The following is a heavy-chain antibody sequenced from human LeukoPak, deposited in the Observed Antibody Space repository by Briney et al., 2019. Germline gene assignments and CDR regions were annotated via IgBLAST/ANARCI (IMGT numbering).Heavy chain of an antibody. CDR1: GFNFRTSW. CDR2: IRYDGTVK. Sequence: GGSLRLSCTASGFNFRTSWMSWVRQSPAKGLEFLANIRYDGTVKNYVAPVKGRFTISRDNPRNSVYLQMDSLRAEDTGLYYCARDPDSSSFDYWGQGALVTVSS. J-gene: IGHJ4*02. D-gene: IGHD6-13*01. CDR3: ARDPDSSSFDY. V-gene: IGHV3-7*01.